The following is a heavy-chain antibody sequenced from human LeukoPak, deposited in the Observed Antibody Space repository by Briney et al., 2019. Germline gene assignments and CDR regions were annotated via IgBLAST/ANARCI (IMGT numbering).Heavy chain of an antibody. CDR1: GGPFSSYS. V-gene: IGHV1-69*04. Sequence: EASVKVSCKASGGPFSSYSITWVRQAPGQGLEWMGRVVPILAITNFAQKFQGRVTITADKSTSTAYMELTSLRSDDTAVYYCAKDREMATGAFDIWGQGTMVTVSS. J-gene: IGHJ3*02. D-gene: IGHD5-24*01. CDR3: AKDREMATGAFDI. CDR2: VVPILAIT.